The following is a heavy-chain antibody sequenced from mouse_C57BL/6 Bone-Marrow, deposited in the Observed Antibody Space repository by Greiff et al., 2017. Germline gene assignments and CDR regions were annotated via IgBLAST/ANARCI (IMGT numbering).Heavy chain of an antibody. V-gene: IGHV5-4*03. J-gene: IGHJ1*03. CDR2: ISDGGSYT. D-gene: IGHD2-1*01. CDR3: ARGYGNYVHWYFDV. CDR1: GFTFSSYA. Sequence: EVKLEESGGGLVKPGGSLKLSCAASGFTFSSYAMSWVRQTPEKRLEWVATISDGGSYTYYPDNVKGRFTISRDNAKNNLYLQMSHLKSEDTAMYYCARGYGNYVHWYFDVWGTGTTVTVSS.